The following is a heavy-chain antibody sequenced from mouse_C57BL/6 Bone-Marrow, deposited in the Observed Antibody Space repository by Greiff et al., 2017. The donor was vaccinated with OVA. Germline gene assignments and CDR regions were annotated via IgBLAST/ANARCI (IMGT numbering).Heavy chain of an antibody. CDR2: IHPNSGST. J-gene: IGHJ2*01. CDR3: ARLLYYFDY. CDR1: GYTFTSYW. V-gene: IGHV1-64*01. Sequence: QVQLKQPGAELVKPGASVKLSCKASGYTFTSYWMHWVKQRPGQGLEWIGMIHPNSGSTNYNEKFKSKATMTVDKSSSTAYMQLSSLTSEDSAVYYCARLLYYFDYWGQGTTLTVSS.